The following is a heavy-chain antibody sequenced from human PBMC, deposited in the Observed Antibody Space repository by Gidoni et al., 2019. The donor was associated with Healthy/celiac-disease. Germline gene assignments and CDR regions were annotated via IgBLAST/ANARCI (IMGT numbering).Heavy chain of an antibody. CDR1: GYSISSGYY. D-gene: IGHD6-19*01. J-gene: IGHJ4*02. Sequence: QVQLLEWGLGLGKTSEILSLAATLSGYSISSGYYWGWSRQPPGKGLEWIGSIYHSGSTYYNPSLKSRVTISVDTTKNQFSLKLSAGTAADTAVYYCASGYSSGWYVYWGQGTLVTVSS. V-gene: IGHV4-38-2*02. CDR2: IYHSGST. CDR3: ASGYSSGWYVY.